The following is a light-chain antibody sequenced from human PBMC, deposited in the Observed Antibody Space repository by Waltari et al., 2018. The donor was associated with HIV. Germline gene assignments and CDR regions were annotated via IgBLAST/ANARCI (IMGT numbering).Light chain of an antibody. CDR3: QQYYTSLRT. CDR2: GAS. Sequence: EIVLTQSPGTLSLSPGERATLSCRASQSVSSNYLVWYQQKPGHAPRLLINGASNRATGLPAMFSGSGSGTEFTLTINSLQPDDLGSYYCQQYYTSLRTFGQGTKVEIK. CDR1: QSVSSNY. V-gene: IGKV3-20*01. J-gene: IGKJ1*01.